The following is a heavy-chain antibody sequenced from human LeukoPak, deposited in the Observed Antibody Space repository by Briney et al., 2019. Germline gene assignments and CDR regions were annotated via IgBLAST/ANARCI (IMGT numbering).Heavy chain of an antibody. J-gene: IGHJ6*03. CDR3: ARRWNYGRNYYIDV. V-gene: IGHV4-34*01. CDR2: INDSGTI. D-gene: IGHD1-7*01. CDR1: GGSFSGYY. Sequence: SSETLSLTCAVYGGSFSGYYWSWLRQSPGMGLEWIGEINDSGTINYNPSLMSRVTISVDKSKNQFSLKLTPATAADTAVYYCARRWNYGRNYYIDVWGKGATVSVSS.